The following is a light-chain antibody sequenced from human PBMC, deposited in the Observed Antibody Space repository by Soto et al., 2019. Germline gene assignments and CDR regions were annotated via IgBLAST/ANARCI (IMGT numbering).Light chain of an antibody. CDR2: EVN. J-gene: IGLJ3*02. CDR3: AAWDDSVGGPV. Sequence: QSALTQPPSASGSPGQSVTISCTGSSSDVGGYSYVSWYQQRPGKAPKLLIYEVNKRPSGVPDRFSGSKSSNTASLTVSGLQAEDEADYFCAAWDDSVGGPVFGGVTKLTVL. V-gene: IGLV2-8*01. CDR1: SSDVGGYSY.